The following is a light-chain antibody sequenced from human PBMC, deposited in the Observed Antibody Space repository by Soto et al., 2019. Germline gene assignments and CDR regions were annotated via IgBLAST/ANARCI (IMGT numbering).Light chain of an antibody. V-gene: IGKV3-20*01. J-gene: IGKJ3*01. CDR3: QQYGRSPGLFT. CDR2: DAS. Sequence: EIVLTQSPGTLSLSPGARATLSFRAIQSGSNTYVAWYQQKPGQAPRLLIYDASSRATGIPDRFSGSGSGTDFTLTISRLEPDDFAVYYCQQYGRSPGLFTFGPGTKVDIK. CDR1: QSGSNTY.